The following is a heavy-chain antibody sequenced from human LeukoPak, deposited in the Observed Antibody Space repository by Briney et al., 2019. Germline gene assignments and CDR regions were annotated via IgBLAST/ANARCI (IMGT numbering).Heavy chain of an antibody. D-gene: IGHD2-21*02. CDR2: ISTDGTYT. Sequence: GGSLRLSCAASGFTFSSYWMHWVRQAPGKGLVWVSRISTDGTYTEYADSVKGRFTISRDNAKDTLYLQVNSLRAEDTAVYYCAITVDCRATTDCYSYFHHWGQGALVTVSS. J-gene: IGHJ1*01. CDR1: GFTFSSYW. CDR3: AITVDCRATTDCYSYFHH. V-gene: IGHV3-74*03.